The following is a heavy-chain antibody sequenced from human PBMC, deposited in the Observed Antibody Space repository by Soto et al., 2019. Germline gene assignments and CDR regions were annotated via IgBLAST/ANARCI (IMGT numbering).Heavy chain of an antibody. Sequence: PGGSLRLSSSASGFSISNFVMFWVRQAPGRGLEWISFISRSHSDIYYADSVKGRFTISRDNAKNSMFLQMNSLRDEDRAVYYCATRDEATVTYNWYFDLWGGCT. CDR3: ATRDEATVTYNWYFDL. D-gene: IGHD4-4*01. J-gene: IGHJ2*01. CDR2: ISRSHSDI. CDR1: GFSISNFV. V-gene: IGHV3-48*03.